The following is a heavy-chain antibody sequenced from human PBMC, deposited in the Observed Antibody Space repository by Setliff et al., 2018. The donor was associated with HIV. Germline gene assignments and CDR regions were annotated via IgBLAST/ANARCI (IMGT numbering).Heavy chain of an antibody. Sequence: KTSETLSLTCTVSGGSISSHYWSWIRQPPGKGLEWIGRIYYSGSTYYNPSLKSRVTISVDTSKNQFSLTLTSVTAADTAVYYCARQQHSSDLKIWNYWGQGTLVTVSS. CDR1: GGSISSHY. V-gene: IGHV4-59*05. D-gene: IGHD6-13*01. CDR2: IYYSGST. J-gene: IGHJ4*02. CDR3: ARQQHSSDLKIWNY.